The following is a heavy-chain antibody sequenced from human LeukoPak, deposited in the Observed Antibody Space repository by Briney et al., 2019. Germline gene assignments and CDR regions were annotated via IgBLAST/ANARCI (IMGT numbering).Heavy chain of an antibody. J-gene: IGHJ4*02. CDR3: AKDLWVNYYDSSGPYFDY. V-gene: IGHV3-30*18. Sequence: QPGGSLRLSCAASGFTFSSYGMHWVRQAPGKGLEWVAVISYDGSNKYYADSVKGRFTISRDNSKNTLYLQMNSLRAEDTAVYYCAKDLWVNYYDSSGPYFDYWGQGTLVTVSS. CDR1: GFTFSSYG. CDR2: ISYDGSNK. D-gene: IGHD3-22*01.